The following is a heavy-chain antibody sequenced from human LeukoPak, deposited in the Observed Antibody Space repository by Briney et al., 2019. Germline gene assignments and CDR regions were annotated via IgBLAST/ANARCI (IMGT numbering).Heavy chain of an antibody. Sequence: ASVKVSCKASGYTFTSYAMHWVRQAPGQRLEWMGWINAGNGNTKYSQKFQGRVTITRDTSASTAYMELSSLRSEDTAVYYCARLAGRQCTPFDYWGDGTLVTVSS. CDR2: INAGNGNT. D-gene: IGHD5-24*01. CDR1: GYTFTSYA. CDR3: ARLAGRQCTPFDY. J-gene: IGHJ4*03. V-gene: IGHV1-3*01.